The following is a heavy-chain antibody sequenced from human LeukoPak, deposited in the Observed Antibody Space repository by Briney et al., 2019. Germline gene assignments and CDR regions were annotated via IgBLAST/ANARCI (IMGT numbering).Heavy chain of an antibody. V-gene: IGHV1-18*01. J-gene: IGHJ4*02. D-gene: IGHD3-3*01. CDR1: GYTFTSYG. CDR2: ISAYNGNT. CDR3: ARVGHITIFGVDDPLGYGY. Sequence: ASVKVSCKTSGYTFTSYGISWVRQAPGQGLEWMGWISAYNGNTNYAQKLQGRVTMTTDTSTSTAYMELRSLRSDDTAVYYCARVGHITIFGVDDPLGYGYWGQGTLVTVSS.